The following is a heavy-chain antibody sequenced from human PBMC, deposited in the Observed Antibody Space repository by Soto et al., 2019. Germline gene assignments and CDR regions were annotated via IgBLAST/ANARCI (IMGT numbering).Heavy chain of an antibody. Sequence: QVQLQESGPRLVKPSGTLSLTCVVSGGSLSVNNWWSWVRQSPGRGLEWIGEIFHNGRTSYNPSLRGQVTMSVYKSNNQFSLRLTSVTAADTAVYYCAKGNEALDVWGQGTTVIVS. D-gene: IGHD1-1*01. CDR2: IFHNGRT. CDR3: AKGNEALDV. CDR1: GGSLSVNNW. J-gene: IGHJ6*02. V-gene: IGHV4-4*02.